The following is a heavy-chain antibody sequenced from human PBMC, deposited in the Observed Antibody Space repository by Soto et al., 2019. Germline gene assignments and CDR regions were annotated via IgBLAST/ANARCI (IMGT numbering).Heavy chain of an antibody. V-gene: IGHV4-61*08. J-gene: IGHJ3*02. CDR3: ARDRSDNSNSYDAFDI. D-gene: IGHD1-20*01. Sequence: ALEALSPPFPVFCGSVSGGGHYLGWVPHPPGKGLEWIAYISDTGTTNYNPSLKSRVTISLDMSKNRVSLRLDSVTAADTAVYYCARDRSDNSNSYDAFDIWGQGTMVTVSS. CDR2: ISDTGTT. CDR1: CGSVSGGGHY.